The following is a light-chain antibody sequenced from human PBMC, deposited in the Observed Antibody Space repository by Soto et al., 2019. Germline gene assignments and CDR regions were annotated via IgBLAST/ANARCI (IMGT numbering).Light chain of an antibody. V-gene: IGKV3-20*01. CDR2: GGS. CDR1: QSVISTY. Sequence: EVVLTQSPGTLSLSPGERATLSCRASQSVISTYLAWYQQKPGQAPRLLSSGGSGRATSIPDRFSGSGSGTDFTLTISRLDPEDFAVYYCQHYGNSKYTFGQGTKLEIK. J-gene: IGKJ2*01. CDR3: QHYGNSKYT.